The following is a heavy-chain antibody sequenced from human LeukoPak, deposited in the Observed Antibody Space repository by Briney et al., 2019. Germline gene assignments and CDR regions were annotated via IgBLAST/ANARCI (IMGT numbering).Heavy chain of an antibody. CDR3: VRRAVSGEEALDFDY. Sequence: GGSLRLSCAASGFTFSAHSMNWVRQAPGKGLECVASISSRSSYIYYGGSVKGRFTVSRDNARNSVYLQMNSLRVEDTAVYYCVRRAVSGEEALDFDYWGQGTLVTVSS. CDR1: GFTFSAHS. V-gene: IGHV3-21*01. CDR2: ISSRSSYI. D-gene: IGHD6-19*01. J-gene: IGHJ4*02.